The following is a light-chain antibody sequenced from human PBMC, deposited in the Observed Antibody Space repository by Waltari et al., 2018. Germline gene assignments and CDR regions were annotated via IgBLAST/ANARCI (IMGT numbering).Light chain of an antibody. J-gene: IGKJ1*01. CDR1: QDISND. CDR3: LQDYSFPWT. CDR2: STF. Sequence: AIQMTQSPSSLSAVIGDRVTISCRASQDISNDLGWYQQKPGKAPKLLIYSTFTLLSGVPSRFSGSRSGTDFTLTITSLQPEDFATYYCLQDYSFPWTFGQGTREEI. V-gene: IGKV1-6*01.